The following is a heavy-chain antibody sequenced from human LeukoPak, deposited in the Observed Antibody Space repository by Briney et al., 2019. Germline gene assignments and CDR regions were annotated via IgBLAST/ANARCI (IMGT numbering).Heavy chain of an antibody. V-gene: IGHV1-8*01. Sequence: ASVKVSCKASGDTFTSYDTNWVRQAPGQGLEWMGWMNPNTANTGYAQKFQGRVTITRNTSISTAYMELSSLRSEDTAVYFCARGFQYYGSGSLEAWGQGTLVTVSS. CDR1: GDTFTSYD. CDR2: MNPNTANT. D-gene: IGHD3-10*01. J-gene: IGHJ5*02. CDR3: ARGFQYYGSGSLEA.